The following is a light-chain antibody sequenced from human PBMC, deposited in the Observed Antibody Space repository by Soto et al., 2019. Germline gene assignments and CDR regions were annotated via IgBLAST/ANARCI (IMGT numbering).Light chain of an antibody. V-gene: IGKV1-6*01. CDR2: AAS. Sequence: AIQMTQSPSSLSASVGDRVTITCRASQGIRNELGWYQQRPGKAPKLLIYAASTLESGVPSRFSAGGSGTDFTLTTSTLPPEDFATYDGLQDSNYPRTFGQGTKVEIK. J-gene: IGKJ1*01. CDR1: QGIRNE. CDR3: LQDSNYPRT.